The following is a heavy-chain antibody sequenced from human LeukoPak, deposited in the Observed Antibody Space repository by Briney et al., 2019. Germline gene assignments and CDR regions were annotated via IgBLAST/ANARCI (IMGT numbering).Heavy chain of an antibody. J-gene: IGHJ5*02. CDR2: IIPILGIA. CDR3: ARDRTEDNWNDDWFDP. D-gene: IGHD1-20*01. CDR1: GGTFSSYA. V-gene: IGHV1-69*04. Sequence: SVKVSCKASGGTFSSYAISWVRQAPGQGLEWMGRIIPILGIANHAQKFQGRVTITADKSTSTAYMELSSLRSEDTAVYYCARDRTEDNWNDDWFDPWGQGTLVTVSS.